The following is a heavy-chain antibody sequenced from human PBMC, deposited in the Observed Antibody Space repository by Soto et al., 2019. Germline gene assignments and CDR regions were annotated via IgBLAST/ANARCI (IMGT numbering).Heavy chain of an antibody. D-gene: IGHD3-22*01. Sequence: TSETLSLTCTVSGGSISSGDYYWSWIRQPPGKGLEWIGYIYYSGSTYYNPSLKSRVTISVDTSKNQFSLKLSSVTAADTAVYYCARDSSGYYYERYFQHWGQGTLVTVSS. CDR3: ARDSSGYYYERYFQH. CDR2: IYYSGST. J-gene: IGHJ1*01. V-gene: IGHV4-30-4*01. CDR1: GGSISSGDYY.